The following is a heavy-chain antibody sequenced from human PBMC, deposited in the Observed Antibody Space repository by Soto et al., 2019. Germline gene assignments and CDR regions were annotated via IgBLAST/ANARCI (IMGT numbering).Heavy chain of an antibody. CDR1: GFTFSSYA. CDR2: ISGSGGST. D-gene: IGHD3-10*01. V-gene: IGHV3-23*01. J-gene: IGHJ3*02. CDR3: AGFFVGDPTQRASFGAFDI. Sequence: PGGSLRLSCAASGFTFSSYAMSWVRQAPGKGLEWVSAISGSGGSTYYADSVKGRFTISRDNSKNTLYLQMNSLRAEDTAVYYCAGFFVGDPTQRASFGAFDIWGQGTMVTVSS.